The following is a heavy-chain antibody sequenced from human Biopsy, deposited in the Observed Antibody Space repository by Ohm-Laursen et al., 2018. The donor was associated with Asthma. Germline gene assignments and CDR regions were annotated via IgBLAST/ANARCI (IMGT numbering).Heavy chain of an antibody. CDR3: ARKAGSCISRTCYSLDF. Sequence: SVKVSCKPLGGTFNTYVIGWVRQAPGQGLEWMSGINSVFGTTTYPQKFQDRVTITADDSTSTVYMELSSLRSEDMAVYYCARKAGSCISRTCYSLDFWGQGTLVTVSS. CDR1: GGTFNTYV. D-gene: IGHD2-2*01. J-gene: IGHJ4*02. CDR2: INSVFGTT. V-gene: IGHV1-69*13.